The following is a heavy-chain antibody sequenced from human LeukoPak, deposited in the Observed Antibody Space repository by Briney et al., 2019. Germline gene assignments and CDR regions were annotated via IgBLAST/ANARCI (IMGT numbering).Heavy chain of an antibody. J-gene: IGHJ4*02. CDR3: TTLGYHLDS. D-gene: IGHD3-22*01. CDR1: GFDVGAYE. Sequence: GGSLRLSCAASGFDVGAYEMNWVRQAPGKGPEWVAYFAGSDTTKYYADSVRGRFTISRDNAKKSLYLQMNSLRAEDTALYYCTTLGYHLDSWGQGTLVTVSS. V-gene: IGHV3-48*03. CDR2: FAGSDTTK.